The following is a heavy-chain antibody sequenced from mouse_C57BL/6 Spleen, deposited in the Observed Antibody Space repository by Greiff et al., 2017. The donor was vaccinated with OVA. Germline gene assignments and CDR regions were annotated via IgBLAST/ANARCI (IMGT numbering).Heavy chain of an antibody. Sequence: VQLQQSGAELVKPGASVKISCKASGYAFSSYWMNWVKQRPGKGLEWIGQIYPGDGDTNYNGKFKGKATLTADKSSSTAYMQLSSLTSEDSAVYFCARGDGYDPLFDYWGQGTTLTVSS. CDR3: ARGDGYDPLFDY. D-gene: IGHD2-2*01. V-gene: IGHV1-80*01. CDR2: IYPGDGDT. J-gene: IGHJ2*01. CDR1: GYAFSSYW.